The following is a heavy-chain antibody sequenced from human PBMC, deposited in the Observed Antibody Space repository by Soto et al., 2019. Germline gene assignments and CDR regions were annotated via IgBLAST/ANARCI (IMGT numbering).Heavy chain of an antibody. CDR3: TRETASIAAGGRKAFDN. V-gene: IGHV1-46*01. J-gene: IGHJ4*02. Sequence: QVQLVQSGAEVKKPGASVKVSCKASGYTFTSYYMHWVRQAPGQGLEWMGVINPSVGSTSYAQKFQGRVTMTKDTSTSTVYMELSSLRSEDTAVYYCTRETASIAAGGRKAFDNWGQGTLVIVSS. CDR1: GYTFTSYY. D-gene: IGHD6-13*01. CDR2: INPSVGST.